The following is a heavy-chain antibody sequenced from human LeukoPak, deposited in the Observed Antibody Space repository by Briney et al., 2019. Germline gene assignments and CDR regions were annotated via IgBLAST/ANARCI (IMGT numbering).Heavy chain of an antibody. D-gene: IGHD3-3*01. CDR3: ARDKNERVFLEWLTYWYFDL. J-gene: IGHJ2*01. Sequence: SETLSLTCTVSGGSISSYYWSWIRQYPGKGLESIGSIYYSGSTYYNPSLKSRGTISVDTSKNQFSLKLSSVTAADTAVYYCARDKNERVFLEWLTYWYFDLWGQGTLVTVSS. CDR2: IYYSGST. CDR1: GGSISSYY. V-gene: IGHV4-59*12.